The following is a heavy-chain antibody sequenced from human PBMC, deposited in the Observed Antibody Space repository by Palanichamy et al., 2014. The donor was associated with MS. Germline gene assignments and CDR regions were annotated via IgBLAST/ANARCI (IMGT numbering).Heavy chain of an antibody. V-gene: IGHV3-23*01. Sequence: EVQRVGGLGEGVGTAWGVPSRLSCAASGFTFSSYAMSWVRQAPGKGLEWVSAISGSGGSTYYADSVKGRFTISRDNSKNTLYLQMNSLRAEDTAVYYCAKDRVITFGGVIVNMNFDYWGQGTLVTVSS. CDR3: AKDRVITFGGVIVNMNFDY. CDR1: GFTFSSYA. J-gene: IGHJ4*02. D-gene: IGHD3-16*02. CDR2: ISGSGGST.